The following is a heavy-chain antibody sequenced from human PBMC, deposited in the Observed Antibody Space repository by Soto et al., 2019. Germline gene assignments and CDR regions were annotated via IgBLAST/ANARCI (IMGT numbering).Heavy chain of an antibody. CDR3: AREFIVTTGDYGLDV. V-gene: IGHV3-66*01. J-gene: IGHJ6*02. CDR2: LYSGGST. D-gene: IGHD1-1*01. Sequence: EEQLVESGGGLVQPGGSRRLSCEASGFSVRSNHMTWVRQAPGKGLEWVSVLYSGGSTYYADSVQGRFTVSRDNSKNTLCLQMPSLRGEDTAVYFCAREFIVTTGDYGLDVWGHGTTVSVSS. CDR1: GFSVRSNH.